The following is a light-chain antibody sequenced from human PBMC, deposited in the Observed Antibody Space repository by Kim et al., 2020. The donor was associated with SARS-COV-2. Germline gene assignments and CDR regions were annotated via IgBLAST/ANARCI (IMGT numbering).Light chain of an antibody. CDR2: SKN. J-gene: IGLJ3*02. V-gene: IGLV8-61*01. Sequence: GGTVTVATGLSSGSVSPSYYPSWYQQTPGQAPRTLIYSKNTRSSGVPGRFSGSILGNEAALTITGAQADDESDYYCVLYMGSGISVFGGGTQLTVL. CDR3: VLYMGSGISV. CDR1: SGSVSPSYY.